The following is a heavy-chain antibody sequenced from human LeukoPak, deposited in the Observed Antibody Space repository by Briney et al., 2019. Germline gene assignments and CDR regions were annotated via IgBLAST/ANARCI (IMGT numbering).Heavy chain of an antibody. V-gene: IGHV3-7*01. CDR1: GFTFSSYW. Sequence: GGSLRLSSAASGFTFSSYWMSWVRQAPGKGLERVANIKQDGSEKYYVDSVKGRFTISRDNAKNSLYLQMNSLRAEDTAVYYCARDRYYYDSSGYCIDYWGQGTLVTVSS. D-gene: IGHD3-22*01. J-gene: IGHJ4*02. CDR3: ARDRYYYDSSGYCIDY. CDR2: IKQDGSEK.